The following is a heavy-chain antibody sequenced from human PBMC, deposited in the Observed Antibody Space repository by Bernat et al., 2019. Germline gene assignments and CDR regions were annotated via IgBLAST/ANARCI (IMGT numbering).Heavy chain of an antibody. CDR3: ARVKPDYDFLSGYSPGRPGGFDY. CDR1: GGSFSGYY. CDR2: INHSGSA. D-gene: IGHD3-3*01. V-gene: IGHV4-34*01. J-gene: IGHJ4*02. Sequence: QVQLQQWGAGLLKPSETLSLSCAVYGGSFSGYYWSWIRQPPGKGLEWIGEINHSGSANYNPSLKSRVTISVDTSKTQFTRKLTSVTAANTAVYYCARVKPDYDFLSGYSPGRPGGFDYWGQGTLVTVSS.